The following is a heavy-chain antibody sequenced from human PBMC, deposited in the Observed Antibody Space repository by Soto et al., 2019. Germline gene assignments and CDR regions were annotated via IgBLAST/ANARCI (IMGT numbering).Heavy chain of an antibody. D-gene: IGHD3-9*01. J-gene: IGHJ6*02. Sequence: GASVKVSCKASGYTFTSYYMHWVRQAPGQGLEWMGIINPSGGSTSYAQKFQGRVTMTRDTSTSTVYMELSSLRSEDTAVYYCARDNILTGYSPYYYYGMDVWGQGTTVTVSS. CDR3: ARDNILTGYSPYYYYGMDV. V-gene: IGHV1-46*01. CDR1: GYTFTSYY. CDR2: INPSGGST.